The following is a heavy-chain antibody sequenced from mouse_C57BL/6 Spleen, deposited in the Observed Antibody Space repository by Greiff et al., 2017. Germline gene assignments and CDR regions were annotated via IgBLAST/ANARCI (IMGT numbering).Heavy chain of an antibody. J-gene: IGHJ4*01. CDR2: IRNKANGYTT. CDR1: GFTFTDYY. V-gene: IGHV7-3*01. D-gene: IGHD1-1*01. CDR3: ARYYYGSSSYYYAMDY. Sequence: DVQLVESGGGLVQPGGSLSLSCAASGFTFTDYYMSWVRQPPGKALEWLGFIRNKANGYTTEYSASVKGRFTISRDNSQSILYLQMNALRAEDSATYYCARYYYGSSSYYYAMDYWGQGTSVTVSS.